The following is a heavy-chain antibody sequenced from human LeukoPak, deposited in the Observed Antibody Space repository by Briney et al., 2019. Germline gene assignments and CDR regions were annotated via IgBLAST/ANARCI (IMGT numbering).Heavy chain of an antibody. CDR1: GYTFTNYV. J-gene: IGHJ4*02. V-gene: IGHV1-3*01. CDR3: ARDFDTSGYDY. Sequence: GASVKVSCKASGYTFTNYVMHWVRQAPGQRLEWMGWINAGKGNTRYSQKFQGRVTITRDTSASTAYMELSSLRSEDTAVYYCARDFDTSGYDYWGQGTLVTVSS. D-gene: IGHD3-22*01. CDR2: INAGKGNT.